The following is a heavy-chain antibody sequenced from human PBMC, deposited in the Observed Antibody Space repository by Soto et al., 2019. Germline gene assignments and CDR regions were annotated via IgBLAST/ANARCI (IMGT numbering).Heavy chain of an antibody. CDR1: GFTFSSYA. J-gene: IGHJ4*02. CDR2: ISGSGGST. V-gene: IGHV3-23*01. Sequence: GWSLRLSCAASGFTFSSYAMSWVRQAPGKGLEWVSAISGSGGSTYYADSVKGRFTISRDNSKNTLYLQMNSLRAEDTAVYYCAKDSDELLYFDYWGQGTLVTVSS. D-gene: IGHD2-15*01. CDR3: AKDSDELLYFDY.